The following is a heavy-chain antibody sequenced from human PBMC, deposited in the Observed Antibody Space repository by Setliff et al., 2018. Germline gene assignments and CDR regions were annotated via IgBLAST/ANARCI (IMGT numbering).Heavy chain of an antibody. J-gene: IGHJ5*01. CDR3: ARARYCSGGRCYWTWLDS. D-gene: IGHD2-15*01. CDR2: VHYSGDS. V-gene: IGHV4-59*12. Sequence: SETLSLTCTVSGGSMTSYYWSWIRQSPWKGREWIGYVHYSGDSNYNPSLKSRVTMSVDTSKNQFSLNLRSVTAADTAVYYCARARYCSGGRCYWTWLDSWAQGTLVTVS. CDR1: GGSMTSYY.